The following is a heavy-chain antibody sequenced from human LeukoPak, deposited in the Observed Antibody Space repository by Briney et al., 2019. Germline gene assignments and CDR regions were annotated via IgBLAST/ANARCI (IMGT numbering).Heavy chain of an antibody. CDR1: GGSISSSSYY. CDR2: IYYSGST. CDR3: ARIVRRPGGGQYFDY. J-gene: IGHJ4*02. D-gene: IGHD2/OR15-2a*01. V-gene: IGHV4-39*07. Sequence: SETLSLTCTVSGGSISSSSYYWGWIRQPPGKGLEWIGSIYYSGSTNYNPSLKSRVTISVDTSKNQFSLKLSSVTAADTAVYYCARIVRRPGGGQYFDYWGQGTLVTVSS.